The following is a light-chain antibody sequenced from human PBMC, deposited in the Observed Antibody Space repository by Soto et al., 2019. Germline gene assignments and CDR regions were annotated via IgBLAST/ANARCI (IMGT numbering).Light chain of an antibody. CDR2: GAS. V-gene: IGKV3-20*01. CDR3: QHSGNSHGT. Sequence: EIVLKKSPCTLSLYLGDAATLSCRASQTVRSSCLAWYQQKPGQAPRLLIYGASSRATGIPDRFSGSGSGTDFTLTISSLQPEDVAVYYCQHSGNSHGTFGQGTKVDIK. J-gene: IGKJ1*01. CDR1: QTVRSSC.